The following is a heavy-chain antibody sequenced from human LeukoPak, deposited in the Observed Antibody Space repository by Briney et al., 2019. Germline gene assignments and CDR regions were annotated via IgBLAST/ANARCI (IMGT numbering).Heavy chain of an antibody. CDR1: GFTFSSYA. CDR2: ISGSGST. Sequence: GGSLRLSCAASGFTFSSYAMSWVRQAPGKGLEWVSAISGSGSTNYADSVKGRFTISRDNAKNSLYLQMNSLRAEDTAVYYCARDGASPGIWGQGTMVTVSS. J-gene: IGHJ3*02. V-gene: IGHV3-23*01. D-gene: IGHD1-14*01. CDR3: ARDGASPGI.